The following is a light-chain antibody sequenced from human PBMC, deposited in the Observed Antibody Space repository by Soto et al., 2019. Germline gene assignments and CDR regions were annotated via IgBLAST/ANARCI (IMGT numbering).Light chain of an antibody. CDR3: KSYAGSNTYV. V-gene: IGLV2-8*01. J-gene: IGLJ6*01. CDR1: KNDIGVYDF. Sequence: QSALTQPPSASGSPGQSVTISCTGTKNDIGVYDFVSWYQHHPGKAPRLIIYEVVQRPSGVPDRFSGSKSGNTASLTVSGLQAADEGDYFCKSYAGSNTYVVGSGNKV. CDR2: EVV.